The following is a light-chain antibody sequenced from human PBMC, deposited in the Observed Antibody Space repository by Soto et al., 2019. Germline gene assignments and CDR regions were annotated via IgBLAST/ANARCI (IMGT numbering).Light chain of an antibody. CDR3: CSYAGSSTWV. V-gene: IGLV2-23*01. CDR1: SSDVGSYNL. CDR2: EGS. Sequence: QSALTQPASVSGSPGQSITISFTGTSSDVGSYNLVSWYQQHPGNAPKVMIYEGSKRPSGVSDRFSGSKSGNTASLTISGLQAEDEADYYCCSYAGSSTWVFGAGTKLTVL. J-gene: IGLJ3*02.